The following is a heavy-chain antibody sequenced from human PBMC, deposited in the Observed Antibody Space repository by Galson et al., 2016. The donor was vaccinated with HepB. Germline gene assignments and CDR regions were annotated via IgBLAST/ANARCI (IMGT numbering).Heavy chain of an antibody. V-gene: IGHV3-33*01. CDR2: IWSDGSSE. CDR3: ARDRRVFGVRIIPDY. J-gene: IGHJ4*02. D-gene: IGHD3-3*01. Sequence: SLRLSCAASGIPFSISGMHWVRQAPGKGLEWVAMIWSDGSSEYYADSVKGRFTISRDNSRNTLYLQMDSLRAEDTAVYYCARDRRVFGVRIIPDYWGQGTLVTVSS. CDR1: GIPFSISG.